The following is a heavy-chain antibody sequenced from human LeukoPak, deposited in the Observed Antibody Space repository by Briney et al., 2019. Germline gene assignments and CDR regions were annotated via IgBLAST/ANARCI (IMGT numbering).Heavy chain of an antibody. CDR1: GYTFTGYY. J-gene: IGHJ2*01. Sequence: ASVKVSCKASGYTFTGYYMHWVRQAPGQGLEWMGWINPNSGGTNYAQKFQGRVTMTRDTSISTAYMELSRLRSDDTAVYYCARERTVTTLFYWYFDLWGRGTLVTVSS. CDR3: ARERTVTTLFYWYFDL. CDR2: INPNSGGT. V-gene: IGHV1-2*02. D-gene: IGHD4-17*01.